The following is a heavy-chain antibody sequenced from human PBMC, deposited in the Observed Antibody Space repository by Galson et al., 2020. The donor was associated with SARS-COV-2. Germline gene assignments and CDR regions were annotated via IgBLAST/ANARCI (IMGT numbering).Heavy chain of an antibody. D-gene: IGHD3-16*01. V-gene: IGHV5-51*01. CDR2: IYHGDCDT. J-gene: IGHJ5*02. CDR3: GRTDLLSQGGCDP. CDR1: GYIFTKYW. Sequence: GASLKISCKGSGYIFTKYWIGWVRPKPGKGLEWMGIIYHGDCDTRYNPAFQGHVTIPADKSTNTAYLRWSSLKTSDTAMYYCGRTDLLSQGGCDPWGQGTLVTVCS.